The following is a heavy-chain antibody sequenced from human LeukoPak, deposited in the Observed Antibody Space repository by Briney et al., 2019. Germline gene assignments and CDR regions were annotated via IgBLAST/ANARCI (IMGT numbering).Heavy chain of an antibody. D-gene: IGHD3-22*01. CDR2: ISHDGSNK. Sequence: PGRSLRLSCAASGFTFSSYAMHWVRQAPGKGLEWVAVISHDGSNKYYADSVKGRFTISRDNSKNTLYLQMNSLRAEDTAVYYCARTPYDSSGYYYVAAFDIWGQGTMVTVSS. CDR1: GFTFSSYA. CDR3: ARTPYDSSGYYYVAAFDI. V-gene: IGHV3-30*01. J-gene: IGHJ3*02.